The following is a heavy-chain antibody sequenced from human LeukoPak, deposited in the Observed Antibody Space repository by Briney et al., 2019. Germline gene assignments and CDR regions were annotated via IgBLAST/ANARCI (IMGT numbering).Heavy chain of an antibody. Sequence: HPGGSLRLSCAASGFTVSSSYMSWVRQAPGKGLEWVSVIFSGGTTYYADSVRGRFTISRDTSKNTLCLQMNSLRAEDTAVYYCARYDSGAGYFEYWGQGTLVTVSS. CDR1: GFTVSSSY. V-gene: IGHV3-66*01. J-gene: IGHJ4*02. CDR2: IFSGGTT. CDR3: ARYDSGAGYFEY. D-gene: IGHD6-19*01.